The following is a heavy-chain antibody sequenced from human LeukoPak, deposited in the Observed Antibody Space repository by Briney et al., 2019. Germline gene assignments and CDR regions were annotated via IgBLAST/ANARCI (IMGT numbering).Heavy chain of an antibody. CDR3: TAHWLVYYFDY. Sequence: GSLRLSCAASGFTLTINYMSWVRQAPGEGLEWGSLIYVGGSTFYTNPVKGRFTIPRHNSRTTLYLHMKSPMSEDTAGYYRTAHWLVYYFDYWGQGNLVTVSS. V-gene: IGHV3-53*01. CDR2: IYVGGST. J-gene: IGHJ4*02. CDR1: GFTLTINY. D-gene: IGHD6-19*01.